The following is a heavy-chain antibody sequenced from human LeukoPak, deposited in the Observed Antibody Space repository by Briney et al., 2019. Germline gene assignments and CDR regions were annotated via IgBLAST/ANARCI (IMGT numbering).Heavy chain of an antibody. CDR1: GGSFSGYY. V-gene: IGHV4-34*01. J-gene: IGHJ4*02. D-gene: IGHD3-10*01. Sequence: KPSETLSLTCAVYGGSFSGYYWSWIRQPPGKGLEWIGEINHSGSTNYNPSLKSRVTISVDTSKNQFSLKLSSVTAADTAVYYCASRRDYYGSGSWGGFNYWGQGTLVTVSS. CDR2: INHSGST. CDR3: ASRRDYYGSGSWGGFNY.